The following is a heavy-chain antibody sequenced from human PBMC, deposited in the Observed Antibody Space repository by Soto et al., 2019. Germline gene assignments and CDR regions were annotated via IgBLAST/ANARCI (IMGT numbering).Heavy chain of an antibody. J-gene: IGHJ1*01. CDR2: ISGSGGST. CDR1: GFTFSSYA. V-gene: IGHV3-23*01. CDR3: AKDNIVVVAATRYFQH. D-gene: IGHD2-15*01. Sequence: EVQLLESGGGLVQPGGSLRLSCAASGFTFSSYAMSWVRQAPGKGLEWVSAISGSGGSTYYADSVKGRFIISRDNSKNTLYLQMNSLRAEDTAVYYCAKDNIVVVAATRYFQHWGQGTLVTVSS.